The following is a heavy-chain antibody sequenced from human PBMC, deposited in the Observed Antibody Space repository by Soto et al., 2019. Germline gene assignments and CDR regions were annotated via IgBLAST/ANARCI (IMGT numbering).Heavy chain of an antibody. Sequence: QVQPVQSGAEVKKPGSSVKVSCKASGGTFSSYAISWVRQAPGQGLEWMGGIIPIFGTANYAQKFQGRVTITADESTSTAYMELSSLRSEDTAVYYCATRRDGYNYYYYGMDVWGQGTTVTVSS. CDR1: GGTFSSYA. V-gene: IGHV1-69*01. D-gene: IGHD5-12*01. J-gene: IGHJ6*02. CDR2: IIPIFGTA. CDR3: ATRRDGYNYYYYGMDV.